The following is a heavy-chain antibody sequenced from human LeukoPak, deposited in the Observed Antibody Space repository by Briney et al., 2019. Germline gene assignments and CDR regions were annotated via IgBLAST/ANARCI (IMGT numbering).Heavy chain of an antibody. Sequence: GASVTVSFKASGGTFIIYAISWVRQAPGQGNEWMGGIIPIFGTANYAQKFQGRVTITADESTSTAYMELSSLRSEDTAVYYCARPRYDFWSGYYDYWGQGTLVTVSS. CDR2: IIPIFGTA. D-gene: IGHD3-3*01. CDR3: ARPRYDFWSGYYDY. J-gene: IGHJ4*02. CDR1: GGTFIIYA. V-gene: IGHV1-69*13.